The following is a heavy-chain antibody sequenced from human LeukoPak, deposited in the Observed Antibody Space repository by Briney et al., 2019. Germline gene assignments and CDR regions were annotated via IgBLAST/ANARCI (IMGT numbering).Heavy chain of an antibody. CDR2: IYSGGST. V-gene: IGHV3-66*01. CDR3: ARVFSGYDLEKFYYYYMDV. D-gene: IGHD5-12*01. J-gene: IGHJ6*03. CDR1: GFTVSSNY. Sequence: GGSLRLSCAASGFTVSSNYMSWVRQAPGKGLEWVSVIYSGGSTYYADSVKGRFTISRDNSKNTLHLQMNSLRAEDTAVYYCARVFSGYDLEKFYYYYMDVWGKGTTVTISS.